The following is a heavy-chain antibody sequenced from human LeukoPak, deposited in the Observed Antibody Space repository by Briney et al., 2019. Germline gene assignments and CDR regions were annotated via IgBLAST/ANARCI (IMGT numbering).Heavy chain of an antibody. V-gene: IGHV1-69*05. Sequence: ASVKVSCEASGGTFSSYAISWVRQAPGQGLEWMGGIIPIFGAANYAQKFQGRVMITTDESTSTAYMEQSSLRSEDTAVYYCARVLDAFDIWGQGTMVTVSS. CDR3: ARVLDAFDI. CDR1: GGTFSSYA. CDR2: IIPIFGAA. J-gene: IGHJ3*02. D-gene: IGHD3-10*01.